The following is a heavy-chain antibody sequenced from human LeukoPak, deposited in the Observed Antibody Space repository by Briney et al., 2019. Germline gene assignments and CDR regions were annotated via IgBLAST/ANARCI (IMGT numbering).Heavy chain of an antibody. CDR1: GYSFTSYW. Sequence: PGESLKISCKGSGYSFTSYWISWVRQMPGKGLEWMGRIDPSDSYSNNGPSFQGHVTISADKSINTAYLQWSSLKASDTAMYYCARRRGGFDYWGQGTLVTVSS. CDR2: IDPSDSYS. CDR3: ARRRGGFDY. J-gene: IGHJ4*02. D-gene: IGHD3-16*01. V-gene: IGHV5-10-1*01.